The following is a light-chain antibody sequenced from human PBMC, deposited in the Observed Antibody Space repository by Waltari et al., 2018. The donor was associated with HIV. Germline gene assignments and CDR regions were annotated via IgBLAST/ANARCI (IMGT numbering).Light chain of an antibody. Sequence: QAVLTPPSSLPSPPGTSASSPCPLRRGIHVASFRIFWYPQRSGTPPQYLLTYKSDSDVQRGSGVPSRFSASKDASANAGILLISGIQSEDEADYYCMIWHSNAYVFGSGTKVTV. CDR1: RGIHVASFR. CDR2: YKSDSDV. CDR3: MIWHSNAYV. J-gene: IGLJ1*01. V-gene: IGLV5-45*02.